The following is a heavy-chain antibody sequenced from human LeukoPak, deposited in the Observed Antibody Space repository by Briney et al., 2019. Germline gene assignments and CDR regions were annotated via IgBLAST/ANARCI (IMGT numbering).Heavy chain of an antibody. D-gene: IGHD3-22*01. J-gene: IGHJ4*02. CDR3: AREYYGSSGYYDDY. V-gene: IGHV4-59*01. Sequence: SETLSLTCTVSGDSISSYHWSWIRQPPGKGLEWIGYISYSGGPNYNPSHKSRVTISVDTSKNQFSLKLTSVTAADTAVYYCAREYYGSSGYYDDYWGQGALVTVSS. CDR1: GDSISSYH. CDR2: ISYSGGP.